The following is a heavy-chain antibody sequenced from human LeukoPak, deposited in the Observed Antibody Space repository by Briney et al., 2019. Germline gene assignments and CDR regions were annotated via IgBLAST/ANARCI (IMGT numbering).Heavy chain of an antibody. Sequence: GGSLRLSCAASGFTFSTYWTSWVRQAPGKGLEWVANIKQAGSENYYVDHVKGRFTISRDNAKNSLYLQMNSLRAEDTAVYYCASGYFTSYFEYWGQGTLVTVSS. CDR2: IKQAGSEN. V-gene: IGHV3-7*01. J-gene: IGHJ4*02. CDR1: GFTFSTYW. D-gene: IGHD3-3*01. CDR3: ASGYFTSYFEY.